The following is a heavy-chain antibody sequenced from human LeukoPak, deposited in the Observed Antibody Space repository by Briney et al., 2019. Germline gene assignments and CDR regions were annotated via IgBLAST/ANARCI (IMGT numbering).Heavy chain of an antibody. CDR2: ISAYNGNT. CDR3: ARVRCVGGDCYSSLDY. V-gene: IGHV1-18*01. CDR1: GYTFTSYD. Sequence: GASVKVSCKASGYTFTSYDINWVRQATGQGLEWMGWISAYNGNTNYAQKFQGRVTITRDTSASTAYMELSSLRSEDTAVYYCARVRCVGGDCYSSLDYWGQGTLVTVSS. J-gene: IGHJ4*02. D-gene: IGHD2-21*02.